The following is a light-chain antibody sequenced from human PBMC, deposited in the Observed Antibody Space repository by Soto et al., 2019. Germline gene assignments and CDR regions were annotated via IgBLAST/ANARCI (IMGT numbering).Light chain of an antibody. V-gene: IGKV3-15*01. CDR1: QSVAGN. Sequence: EIVMTQSPATLSVSPGERATLSCRASQSVAGNLAWYQQKPGQAPRLLIYGASTRATGIPARFSGSGSGTEFTLTITSLQSEDFAVYYCQQYNIWPPITFGGGTKVEIK. CDR2: GAS. J-gene: IGKJ4*01. CDR3: QQYNIWPPIT.